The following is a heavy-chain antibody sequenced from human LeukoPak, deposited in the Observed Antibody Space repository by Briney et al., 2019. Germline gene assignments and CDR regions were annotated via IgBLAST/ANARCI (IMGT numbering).Heavy chain of an antibody. J-gene: IGHJ4*02. V-gene: IGHV4-59*01. CDR3: ASGMVIAPFDY. Sequence: SETLSLTXTVSGGSISSYYWSWIRQTPGKGLEWIGYIYYSGSTNYNPSLKSRVTISVDTSKNQFSLKLSSVTAADTAVYYCASGMVIAPFDYWGQGTLVTVSS. D-gene: IGHD2-21*01. CDR1: GGSISSYY. CDR2: IYYSGST.